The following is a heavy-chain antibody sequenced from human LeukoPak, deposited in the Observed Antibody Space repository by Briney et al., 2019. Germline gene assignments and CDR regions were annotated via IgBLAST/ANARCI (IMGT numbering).Heavy chain of an antibody. CDR3: AREGFGELLRRFNWFDP. CDR1: GGSISSSSYY. V-gene: IGHV4-30-4*08. D-gene: IGHD3-10*01. CDR2: IYYSGST. Sequence: SETLSLTCTVSGGSISSSSYYWSWIRQPPGKGLEWIGYIYYSGSTYYNPSLKSRVTISVDTSKNQFSLKLSSVTAADTAVYYGAREGFGELLRRFNWFDPWGQGTLVTVSS. J-gene: IGHJ5*02.